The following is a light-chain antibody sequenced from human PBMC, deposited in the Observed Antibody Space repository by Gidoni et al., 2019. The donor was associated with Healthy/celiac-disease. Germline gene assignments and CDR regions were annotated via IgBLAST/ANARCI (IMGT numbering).Light chain of an antibody. Sequence: EIVLTQSPGTLSLSPGERATLSCRARQSVSSSYLAWYQQKPGQAPRLLIYGASSRATGIPDRFSGSGSGTDFTLTISRLEPEDFAVYYCQQYGSSGVACGGGTKVEIK. V-gene: IGKV3-20*01. CDR1: QSVSSSY. CDR2: GAS. J-gene: IGKJ4*01. CDR3: QQYGSSGVA.